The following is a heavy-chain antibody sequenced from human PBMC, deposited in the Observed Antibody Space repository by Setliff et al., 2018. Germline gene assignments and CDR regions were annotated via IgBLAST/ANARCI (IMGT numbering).Heavy chain of an antibody. CDR1: GYTFTSYY. CDR3: ARQQQLVLGSTAYYYYGMDV. D-gene: IGHD6-13*01. J-gene: IGHJ6*01. V-gene: IGHV1-46*01. CDR2: INTSGGST. Sequence: ASVKVSCKASGYTFTSYYMHWVRQAPGQGLEWMGIINTSGGSTSYAQKFQGRVTMTRDTSTSTVYMGLSSLRSEDTAVYYCARQQQLVLGSTAYYYYGMDVWG.